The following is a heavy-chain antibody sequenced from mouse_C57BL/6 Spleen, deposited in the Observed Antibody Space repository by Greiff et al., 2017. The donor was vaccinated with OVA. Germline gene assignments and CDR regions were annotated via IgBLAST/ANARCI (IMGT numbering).Heavy chain of an antibody. CDR1: GFTFSSYG. V-gene: IGHV5-6*02. CDR2: ISSGGSYT. Sequence: EVKLQESGGDLVKPGGSLKLSCAASGFTFSSYGMSWVRQTPDKRLEWVATISSGGSYTYYPDSVKGRFTISRDNAKNTLYLQMSSLKSEDTAMYYCARGGGYYYGSSYYFDHWGQGTTLTVSS. D-gene: IGHD1-1*01. J-gene: IGHJ2*01. CDR3: ARGGGYYYGSSYYFDH.